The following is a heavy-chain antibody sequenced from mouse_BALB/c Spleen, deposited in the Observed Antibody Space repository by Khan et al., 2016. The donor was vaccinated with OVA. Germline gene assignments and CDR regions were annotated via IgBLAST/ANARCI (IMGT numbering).Heavy chain of an antibody. D-gene: IGHD2-4*01. CDR3: GRKDYYDYDPFPY. Sequence: VQLKQSGPGLVKPSLSLSLTCTVTGYSITSEYAWNWIRQFPGNKLEWMGYIDYSGNTRFNPSLKSRTSITRDTFKNQFFLQLNSVTAEDTATYYCGRKDYYDYDPFPYWGQGTLVTVSA. J-gene: IGHJ3*01. CDR1: GYSITSEYA. CDR2: IDYSGNT. V-gene: IGHV3-2*02.